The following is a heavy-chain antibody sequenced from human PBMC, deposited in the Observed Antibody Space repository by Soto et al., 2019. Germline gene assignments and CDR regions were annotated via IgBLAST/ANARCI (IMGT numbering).Heavy chain of an antibody. V-gene: IGHV4-59*01. CDR3: ARVFRWLVPDAFDI. CDR1: GGSISSYY. D-gene: IGHD6-19*01. CDR2: IYYSGST. J-gene: IGHJ4*02. Sequence: SETLSLTCTVSGGSISSYYWSWIRQPPGKGLEWIGYIYYSGSTNYNPSLKSRVTITVDTSKNQFSLKLSSVTAADTAVYYCARVFRWLVPDAFDIWGQGILVTVSS.